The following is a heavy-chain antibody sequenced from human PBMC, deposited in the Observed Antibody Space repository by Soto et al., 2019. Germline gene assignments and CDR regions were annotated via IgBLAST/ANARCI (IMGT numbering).Heavy chain of an antibody. J-gene: IGHJ4*02. CDR3: ARDGGAY. CDR1: GFTFSSYA. Sequence: QVQLVESGGGVVQPGRSLRLSCAASGFTFSSYAMHWVRRAPGKGLEWMAVMSYDGSNKYYADSVKGRFTISRDNSKNTLYLQMSSQRPEDTALYYCARDGGAYWGQGTLVIVSS. D-gene: IGHD3-16*01. CDR2: MSYDGSNK. V-gene: IGHV3-30-3*01.